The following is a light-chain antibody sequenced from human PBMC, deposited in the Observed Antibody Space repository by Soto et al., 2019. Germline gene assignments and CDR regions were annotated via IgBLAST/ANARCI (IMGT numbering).Light chain of an antibody. V-gene: IGKV3-15*01. Sequence: EIVLTQSPAALSVSPGERATLSCWASQSVGSTLNWYQQRPGQAPRLIIYDTSIRATGIPAWFSGSGSGTEFTLTIASLQSEDSGVYYCQRFNRWPLSFGGGTKVDIK. CDR1: QSVGST. J-gene: IGKJ4*01. CDR3: QRFNRWPLS. CDR2: DTS.